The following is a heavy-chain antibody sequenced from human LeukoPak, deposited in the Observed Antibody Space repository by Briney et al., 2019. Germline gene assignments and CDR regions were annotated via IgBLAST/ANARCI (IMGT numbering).Heavy chain of an antibody. V-gene: IGHV3-73*01. D-gene: IGHD2-2*01. J-gene: IGHJ4*02. CDR3: TGSHCSSTSCYVF. CDR2: IRSKANSYAT. CDR1: GFTFSGSA. Sequence: GGSLRLPCAASGFTFSGSAMHWVRQASGKGLEWVGRIRSKANSYATAYAASVKGRFTISRDDSKNTAYLQMNSLKTEDTAVYYCTGSHCSSTSCYVFWGQGTLVTVSS.